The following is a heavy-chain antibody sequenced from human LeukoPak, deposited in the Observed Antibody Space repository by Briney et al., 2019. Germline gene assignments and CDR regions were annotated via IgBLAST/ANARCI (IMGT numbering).Heavy chain of an antibody. CDR1: GYTFTSYG. J-gene: IGHJ3*02. CDR2: ISAYNGNT. D-gene: IGHD2-15*01. Sequence: ASVKVSCKASGYTFTSYGISWVRQAPGQGLEWMGWISAYNGNTNYAQKLQGRVTMTTDTSTSTAYMELRSLRSDDTAVYYCARGQEGGAYCSGGSCYRARKAFDIWGQGTMVTVSS. V-gene: IGHV1-18*01. CDR3: ARGQEGGAYCSGGSCYRARKAFDI.